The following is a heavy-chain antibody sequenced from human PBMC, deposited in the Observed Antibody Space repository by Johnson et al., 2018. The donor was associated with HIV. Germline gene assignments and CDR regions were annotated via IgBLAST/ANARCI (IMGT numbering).Heavy chain of an antibody. V-gene: IGHV3-30*19. CDR1: GFTFSSYG. J-gene: IGHJ3*02. CDR3: ARRASGWHAFDI. CDR2: ISYDGSNK. Sequence: QVQLVESGGGVVQPGGSLRLSCAASGFTFSSYGMHWVRQAPGKGLEWVAVISYDGSNKYYADSVKGRFTISRDNSQSTLYLQMNSLRVEDTAVYFCARRASGWHAFDIWGQGTMVTVSS. D-gene: IGHD6-19*01.